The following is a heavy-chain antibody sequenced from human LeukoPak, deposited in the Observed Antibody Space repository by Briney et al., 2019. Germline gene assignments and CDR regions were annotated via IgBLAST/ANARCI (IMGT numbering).Heavy chain of an antibody. CDR2: ISGSGGST. CDR1: GFTFSSYA. CDR3: ASPRIQLWLRNYYYMDV. J-gene: IGHJ6*03. Sequence: GGSLRLSCAASGFTFSSYAMSWVRQAPGKGLEGVSAISGSGGSTYYADSVKGRFTISRDNSKNTLYLQMNSLRAEDTAVYYCASPRIQLWLRNYYYMDVWGKGTTVTVSS. V-gene: IGHV3-23*01. D-gene: IGHD5-18*01.